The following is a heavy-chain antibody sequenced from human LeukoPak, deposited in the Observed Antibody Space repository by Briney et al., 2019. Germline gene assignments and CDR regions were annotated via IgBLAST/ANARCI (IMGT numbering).Heavy chain of an antibody. V-gene: IGHV1-58*01. D-gene: IGHD2-2*01. CDR2: IVAGSGNT. CDR1: GFTFASSA. J-gene: IGHJ5*02. Sequence: ASVKVSCKASGFTFASSAVQWVRQARGQRLEWIGWIVAGSGNTNYAQKFQERVTITRDMSTSTAYMELSSLRSEDTAVYYCAAAEDIVIVPAATDWFDPWGQGTLVTVSS. CDR3: AAAEDIVIVPAATDWFDP.